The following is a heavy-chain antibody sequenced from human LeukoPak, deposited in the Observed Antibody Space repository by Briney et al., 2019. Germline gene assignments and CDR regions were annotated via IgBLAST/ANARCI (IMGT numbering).Heavy chain of an antibody. J-gene: IGHJ6*03. CDR2: IYPGDSDT. V-gene: IGHV5-51*01. D-gene: IGHD6-6*01. Sequence: GESLKISCKGSGYSFTSYWIGWVRQMPGKGLEWMGIIYPGDSDTRYSPSFQGQVTISADKSISTAYLQWSSLKASDTAMYYCARHWLHSSSSGYYYCYMDVWGKGTTVTVSS. CDR1: GYSFTSYW. CDR3: ARHWLHSSSSGYYYCYMDV.